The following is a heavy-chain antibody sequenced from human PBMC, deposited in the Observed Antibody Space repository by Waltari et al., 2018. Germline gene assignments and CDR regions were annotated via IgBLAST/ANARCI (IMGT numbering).Heavy chain of an antibody. CDR1: GFTFDDYA. Sequence: EVQLVESGGVVVQPGGSLRLSCAASGFTFDDYAMHWVGQAPGKGLEWVSLISWDGGSTYYADSVKGRFTISRDNSKNSLYLQMNSLRAEDTALYYCAKDMRGGGSGSYCDYWGQGTLVTVSS. CDR3: AKDMRGGGSGSYCDY. CDR2: ISWDGGST. V-gene: IGHV3-43D*03. J-gene: IGHJ4*02. D-gene: IGHD3-10*01.